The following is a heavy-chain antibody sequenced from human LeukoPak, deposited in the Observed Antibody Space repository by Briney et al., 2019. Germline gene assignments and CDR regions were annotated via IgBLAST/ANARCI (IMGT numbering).Heavy chain of an antibody. J-gene: IGHJ4*02. V-gene: IGHV3-21*01. CDR1: GFTFHNYN. D-gene: IGHD6-19*01. CDR3: ATDGRSSGWYGFDY. Sequence: GGSLRLSCAASGFTFHNYNMNWVRQAPGKGLEWVTSISSSSTYIYYADSVKGRFTISRDNARSTLYLQMNSLRAEDTAVYYCATDGRSSGWYGFDYWGQGILVTVSS. CDR2: ISSSSTYI.